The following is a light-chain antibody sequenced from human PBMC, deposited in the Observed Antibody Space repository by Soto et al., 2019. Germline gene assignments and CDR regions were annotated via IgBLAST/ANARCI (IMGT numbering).Light chain of an antibody. CDR1: SSNIGSNS. CDR3: SAWDDSLSGVL. CDR2: GNN. V-gene: IGLV1-47*01. J-gene: IGLJ2*01. Sequence: QSALTQPPSASGTPGQRVTISCSGSSSNIGSNSVFWYQQLPGTAPKLLIYGNNQRPSGVPDRFSGSKSGSSASLAISGLRSGDEAEYYCSAWDDSLSGVLFGGGTKLTVL.